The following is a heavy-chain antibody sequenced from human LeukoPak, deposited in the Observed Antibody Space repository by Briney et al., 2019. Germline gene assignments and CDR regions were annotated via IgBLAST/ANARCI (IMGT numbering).Heavy chain of an antibody. CDR3: ARAPYYYDSSGYYDFDY. CDR2: INPNSGGT. D-gene: IGHD3-22*01. J-gene: IGHJ4*02. CDR1: GYTFTGYY. V-gene: IGHV1-2*02. Sequence: ASVKVSCKASGYTFTGYYMHWVRQAPGQGLEWMGWINPNSGGTNYAQKFQGRVTMTRDTSISTAYMELSRLRSEDTAVYYCARAPYYYDSSGYYDFDYWGQGTLVTVSS.